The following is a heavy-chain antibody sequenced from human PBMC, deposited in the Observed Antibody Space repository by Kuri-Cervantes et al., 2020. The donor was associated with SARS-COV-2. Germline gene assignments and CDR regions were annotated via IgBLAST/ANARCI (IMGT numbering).Heavy chain of an antibody. V-gene: IGHV1-18*01. CDR1: GYTFTSYG. J-gene: IGHJ6*02. Sequence: ASVKVSCKASGYTFTSYGISWVRQAPGQGLEWMGWISAYNGNTNYAQKFQERVTITRDMSTSTAYMELSSLRSEDTAVYYCAADSLYDYVWGSYRFPRGYYYYGMDVWGQGTTVTVSS. D-gene: IGHD3-16*02. CDR3: AADSLYDYVWGSYRFPRGYYYYGMDV. CDR2: ISAYNGNT.